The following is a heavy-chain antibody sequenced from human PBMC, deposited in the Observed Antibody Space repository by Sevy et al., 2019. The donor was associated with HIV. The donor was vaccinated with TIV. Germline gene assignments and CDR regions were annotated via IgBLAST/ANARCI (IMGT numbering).Heavy chain of an antibody. CDR2: IKQDGSEK. J-gene: IGHJ3*02. CDR1: GFTFSSYW. V-gene: IGHV3-7*01. D-gene: IGHD3-22*01. Sequence: GGSLRLSCAASGFTFSSYWMSWVRQAPGKGLEWVANIKQDGSEKYYVDSVKGRFTISRDNAKNSLYLQMNSLRVEDTAVYYCARDKGNYYPDAFDIWGQGTMVTVSS. CDR3: ARDKGNYYPDAFDI.